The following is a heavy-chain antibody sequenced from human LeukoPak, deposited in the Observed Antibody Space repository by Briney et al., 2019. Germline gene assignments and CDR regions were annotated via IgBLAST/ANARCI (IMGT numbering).Heavy chain of an antibody. CDR2: INPNSGGT. CDR3: ARPDAPTIFGVVSYYYMDV. CDR1: GYTFTDYY. Sequence: ASVKVSCKASGYTFTDYYMHWVRQAPGQGLEWMGWINPNSGGTNYAQKFQGRVTMTRDTSISTAYMELSRLRSDDTAVYYCARPDAPTIFGVVSYYYMDVWGKGTTVTVSS. J-gene: IGHJ6*03. D-gene: IGHD3-3*01. V-gene: IGHV1-2*02.